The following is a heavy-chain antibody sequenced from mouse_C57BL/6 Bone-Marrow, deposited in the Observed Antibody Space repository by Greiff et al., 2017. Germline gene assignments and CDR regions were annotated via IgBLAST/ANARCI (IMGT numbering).Heavy chain of an antibody. J-gene: IGHJ2*01. CDR3: AREYGYDERYYFDY. CDR2: IDPSDSYT. D-gene: IGHD2-2*01. CDR1: GYTFTSYW. V-gene: IGHV1-59*01. Sequence: QVQLQQPGAELVRPGTSVKLSCKASGYTFTSYWMHWVKQRPGQGLEWIGVIDPSDSYTNYNQKFQGKATLTVDTSSSTAYMQLSSLTSEDSAVXYCAREYGYDERYYFDYWGQGTTLTVSS.